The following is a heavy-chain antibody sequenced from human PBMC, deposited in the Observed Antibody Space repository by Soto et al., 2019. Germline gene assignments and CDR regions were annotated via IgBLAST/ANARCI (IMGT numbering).Heavy chain of an antibody. D-gene: IGHD6-13*01. V-gene: IGHV4-31*03. J-gene: IGHJ4*02. Sequence: PSETLSLTCTVSGGSISSGGYYWSWIRQHPGKGLEWIGYIYYSGSTYYNPSLKSRVTISVDTSKNQFSLKLSSVTAADTAVYYCARLGGPGRSSSWYTDLDYWGQGTLVTVSS. CDR1: GGSISSGGYY. CDR3: ARLGGPGRSSSWYTDLDY. CDR2: IYYSGST.